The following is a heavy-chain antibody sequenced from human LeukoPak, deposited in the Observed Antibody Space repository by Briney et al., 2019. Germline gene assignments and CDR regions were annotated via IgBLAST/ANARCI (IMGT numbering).Heavy chain of an antibody. CDR1: GFTMRNHW. V-gene: IGHV3-7*01. CDR2: IKQDGSEI. Sequence: GRSLRLSCAASGFTMRNHWMSWVRQAPGKGLEWVAGIKQDGSEIHYVDPVKGRFTISRDNARKSLYLQMNSLRAEDTAVYYCARRLDNWGQGTLVTVSS. J-gene: IGHJ4*02. CDR3: ARRLDN.